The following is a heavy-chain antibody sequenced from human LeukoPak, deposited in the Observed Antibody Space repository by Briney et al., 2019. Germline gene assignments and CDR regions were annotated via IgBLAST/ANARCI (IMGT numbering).Heavy chain of an antibody. CDR2: IKPDGSEK. V-gene: IGHV3-7*01. D-gene: IGHD1-26*01. CDR1: GFTFSNYW. Sequence: GGSLRLSCAASGFTFSNYWMSWVRQAPGKGLEWVANIKPDGSEKFSVDSVKGRFTISRDNAKNSLYLQMNSLRVDDTAVYYCARGDFESGTYNDAFDIWGQGTMVTVS. CDR3: ARGDFESGTYNDAFDI. J-gene: IGHJ3*02.